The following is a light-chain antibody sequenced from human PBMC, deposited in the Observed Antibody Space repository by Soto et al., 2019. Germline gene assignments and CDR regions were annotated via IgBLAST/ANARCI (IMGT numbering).Light chain of an antibody. Sequence: EILLTQSPCTLALSPGERATLSCRASQSVSSSYLAWYQQKPGQAPRLLIYGASSRATGIPERFSGSGSGTEFTLTISSLPSEDFEVYYCQQYNNSPPTFGQGTRLEIK. CDR3: QQYNNSPPT. CDR2: GAS. V-gene: IGKV3-20*01. CDR1: QSVSSSY. J-gene: IGKJ5*01.